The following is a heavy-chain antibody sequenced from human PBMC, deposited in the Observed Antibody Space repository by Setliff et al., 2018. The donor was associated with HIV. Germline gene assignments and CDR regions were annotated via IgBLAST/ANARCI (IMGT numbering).Heavy chain of an antibody. CDR1: DYSISSGYY. CDR3: ARGEYYFDY. V-gene: IGHV4-38-2*01. J-gene: IGHJ4*02. CDR2: INHSGGT. Sequence: SETLSLTCAVSDYSISSGYYWGWIRQPPGKGLEWIGEINHSGGTNYNPSLKSRVTISVDTSKNQFSLKLSSVTAADTAVYYCARGEYYFDYWGQGTLVTVSS.